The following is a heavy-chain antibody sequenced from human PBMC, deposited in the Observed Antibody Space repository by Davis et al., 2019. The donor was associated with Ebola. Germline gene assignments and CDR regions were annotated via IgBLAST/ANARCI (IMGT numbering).Heavy chain of an antibody. J-gene: IGHJ4*02. CDR2: IIPMFGTA. V-gene: IGHV1-69*13. D-gene: IGHD2-2*02. CDR1: GGTFSNYA. Sequence: AASVKVSCKASGGTFSNYAISWVRQAPGQGLEWMGGIIPMFGTANYAQKFQGRVTITADESTSTAYMELSSLRSEDTAVYYCARDSPTVVVPAAILRPNENRLDHWGQGTLVTVSS. CDR3: ARDSPTVVVPAAILRPNENRLDH.